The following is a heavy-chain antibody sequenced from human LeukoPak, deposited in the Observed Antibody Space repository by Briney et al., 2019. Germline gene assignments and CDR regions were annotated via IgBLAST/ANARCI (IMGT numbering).Heavy chain of an antibody. Sequence: SETLSLTCAVYGGSFSGYYWSWIRQPPGKGLEWIGEINHSGNTNYNPSLKSRVTISVDTSKNQFSLKLSSVTAADTAVYYCARVLLNYYDSSGYFDYWGQGTLVTVSS. V-gene: IGHV4-34*01. CDR2: INHSGNT. D-gene: IGHD3-22*01. J-gene: IGHJ4*02. CDR1: GGSFSGYY. CDR3: ARVLLNYYDSSGYFDY.